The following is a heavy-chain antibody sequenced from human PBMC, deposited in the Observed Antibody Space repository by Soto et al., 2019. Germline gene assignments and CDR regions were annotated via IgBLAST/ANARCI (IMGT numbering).Heavy chain of an antibody. CDR1: GSSISSSIYY. Sequence: PSETLSLTCTVSGSSISSSIYYWGWIRQPPGKGLEWFGSIFYIGSTYHNPSLRSRVTISVYTSKNQFSLRLSSVTAADTAVYYCARQAGIYVGPTGSFDKWGQVTLLTIS. V-gene: IGHV4-39*01. CDR3: ARQAGIYVGPTGSFDK. J-gene: IGHJ4*02. D-gene: IGHD1-26*01. CDR2: IFYIGST.